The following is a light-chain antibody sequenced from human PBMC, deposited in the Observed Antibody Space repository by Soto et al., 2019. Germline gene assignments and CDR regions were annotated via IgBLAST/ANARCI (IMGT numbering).Light chain of an antibody. V-gene: IGKV1-9*01. J-gene: IGKJ2*01. Sequence: DIQLTQSPSFLSASVGDRVTITCRASQGISSDLAWYRQKPGKAPEVLIYPASTLQSGVPSRFSGTGSGTEFSLTVSSLQPEDVATYYCQQVNRYPRTFGQGTKLEIK. CDR2: PAS. CDR3: QQVNRYPRT. CDR1: QGISSD.